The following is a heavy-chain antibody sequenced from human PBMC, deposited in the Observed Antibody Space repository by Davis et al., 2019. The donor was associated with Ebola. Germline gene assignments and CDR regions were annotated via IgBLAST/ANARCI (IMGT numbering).Heavy chain of an antibody. Sequence: GESLKISCKASGYSFTSHWIIWVRQMPGKGLDWMGIIFPGDSDTRYRSSLRGQVTISADRSINTAYLQWSSLKASDTAMYYCVRPVSGGMDVWGQGTTVTVSS. CDR3: VRPVSGGMDV. D-gene: IGHD2-15*01. CDR2: IFPGDSDT. J-gene: IGHJ6*02. V-gene: IGHV5-51*01. CDR1: GYSFTSHW.